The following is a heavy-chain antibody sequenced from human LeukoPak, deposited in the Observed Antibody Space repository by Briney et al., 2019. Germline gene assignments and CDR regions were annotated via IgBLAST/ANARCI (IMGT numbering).Heavy chain of an antibody. CDR2: IYTSGST. D-gene: IGHD3-22*01. Sequence: PSETLSLTCTVSGHSISSGDNYWIWIRQPAGKGLEGIVRIYTSGSTNYNPSLKSPFTIPADTSKNQFSLRLSSVTAADTAVYCCARASYSYDINGWVPFDYWGQGTLVTVSS. V-gene: IGHV4-61*02. CDR1: GHSISSGDNY. CDR3: ARASYSYDINGWVPFDY. J-gene: IGHJ4*02.